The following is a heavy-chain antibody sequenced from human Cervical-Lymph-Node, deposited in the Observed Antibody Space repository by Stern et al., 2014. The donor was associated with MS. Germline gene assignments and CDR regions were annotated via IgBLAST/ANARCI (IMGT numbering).Heavy chain of an antibody. Sequence: VQLEESGPGLVKPSQTLSLTCTVSGGSISSGAYYWSWIRQPPGKGLEWIGYIYYSGSTYYNRSLKIRVTISVDTSKNMFSLKLIAVAAADTAVYYGARGRRGSSSSFNSWGQGTLVTVSS. V-gene: IGHV4-30-4*01. CDR2: IYYSGST. J-gene: IGHJ5*01. CDR1: GGSISSGAYY. D-gene: IGHD6-6*01. CDR3: ARGRRGSSSSFNS.